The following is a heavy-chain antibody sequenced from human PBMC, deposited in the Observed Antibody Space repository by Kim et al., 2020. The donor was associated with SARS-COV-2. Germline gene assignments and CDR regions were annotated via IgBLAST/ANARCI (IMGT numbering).Heavy chain of an antibody. CDR3: ARAVNDDSSDANWFDP. Sequence: ASVKVSCKASGYTFTSYYMHWVRQAPGQGLEWMGIINPSGGSTSYAQKFQGRVTMTRDTSTSTVYMELSSLRSEDTAVYYCARAVNDDSSDANWFDPWGQGTLVTVSS. J-gene: IGHJ5*02. CDR2: INPSGGST. D-gene: IGHD3-22*01. V-gene: IGHV1-46*01. CDR1: GYTFTSYY.